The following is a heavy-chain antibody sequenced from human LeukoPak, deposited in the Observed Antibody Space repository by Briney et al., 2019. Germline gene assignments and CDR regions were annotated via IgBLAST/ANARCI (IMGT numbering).Heavy chain of an antibody. Sequence: PGGCLRLSCAASGFTFSSYGVHWVCQGPGKGLGWGAVIWYEGSNKYYADSVKGRFTISRDNSNTTLYLHMNSLRAEDTAAYYCARVNDSSGYSLIDYWGQGTLVTVSS. CDR3: ARVNDSSGYSLIDY. CDR1: GFTFSSYG. J-gene: IGHJ4*02. D-gene: IGHD3-22*01. V-gene: IGHV3-33*01. CDR2: IWYEGSNK.